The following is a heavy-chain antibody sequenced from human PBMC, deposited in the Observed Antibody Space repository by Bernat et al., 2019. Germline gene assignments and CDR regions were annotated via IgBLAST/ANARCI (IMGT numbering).Heavy chain of an antibody. CDR3: ARVLSEEGYFDL. CDR1: GFTFSSYD. J-gene: IGHJ2*01. D-gene: IGHD3-3*01. V-gene: IGHV3-13*01. Sequence: EVQLVESGGGLVQPGGSLRLSCAASGFTFSSYDMHWVRQATGKGLEWVSAIGTAGDTYYPGSVKGRFTISRENAKNSLYLQMNSLRAEDTAVYYCARVLSEEGYFDLWGRGTLVTVSS. CDR2: IGTAGDT.